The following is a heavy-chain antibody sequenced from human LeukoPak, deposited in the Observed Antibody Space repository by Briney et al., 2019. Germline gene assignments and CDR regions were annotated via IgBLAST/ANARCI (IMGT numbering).Heavy chain of an antibody. CDR1: GGSISSYY. J-gene: IGHJ4*02. V-gene: IGHV4-59*01. CDR3: ARVILGSLDY. CDR2: IYYSGST. D-gene: IGHD2/OR15-2a*01. Sequence: SETLSLTCPVSGGSISSYYWSWIRQPPGKGLEWIGYIYYSGSTNYNPSLKSRVTISVDTSKNQFSLKLSSVTAADTAVYYCARVILGSLDYWGQGTLVTVSS.